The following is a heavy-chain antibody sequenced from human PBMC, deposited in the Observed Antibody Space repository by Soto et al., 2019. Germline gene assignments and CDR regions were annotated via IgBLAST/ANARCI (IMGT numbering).Heavy chain of an antibody. Sequence: QVQLQESGPGLVKPSQTLSLTCTVSGGSISSGGYYWSWIRQHPGKGLEWFGYIYYSGRTYYNPSQESRVTMLEGPSNNQFSLKLSFVTAADTALYYCARHKDGPVDFDSWGQGTLVTVP. J-gene: IGHJ4*02. CDR2: IYYSGRT. CDR1: GGSISSGGYY. D-gene: IGHD3-10*01. V-gene: IGHV4-31*03. CDR3: ARHKDGPVDFDS.